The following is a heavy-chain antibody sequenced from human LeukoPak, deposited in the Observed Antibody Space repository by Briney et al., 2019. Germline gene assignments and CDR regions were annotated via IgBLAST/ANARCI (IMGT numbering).Heavy chain of an antibody. D-gene: IGHD6-19*01. CDR1: GFTVSSNY. J-gene: IGHJ4*02. CDR3: AKDSDSSGWYFDY. CDR2: IYGGGST. V-gene: IGHV3-53*01. Sequence: PGGSLRLSCAASGFTVSSNYMSWVRQAPGKGLEWVSVIYGGGSTYYADSVKGRFSISRDTSKNAVYLQMNSLRAEDTAVYYCAKDSDSSGWYFDYWGQGTLVTVSS.